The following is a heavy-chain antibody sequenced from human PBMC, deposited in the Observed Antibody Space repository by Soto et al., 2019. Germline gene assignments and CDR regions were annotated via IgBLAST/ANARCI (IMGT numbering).Heavy chain of an antibody. CDR2: IYYSGST. CDR1: GGSISSGGYY. V-gene: IGHV4-31*03. Sequence: QVQLQESSPGLVKPSQTLFLTCTVSGGSISSGGYYWSWIRQHPGKGLEWIGYIYYSGSTYYNPSLKSRVTISVDTSKNQFSLKLSSVTAADTAVYYCARGGIAAAAPPDYWGQGTLVTVSS. D-gene: IGHD6-13*01. CDR3: ARGGIAAAAPPDY. J-gene: IGHJ4*02.